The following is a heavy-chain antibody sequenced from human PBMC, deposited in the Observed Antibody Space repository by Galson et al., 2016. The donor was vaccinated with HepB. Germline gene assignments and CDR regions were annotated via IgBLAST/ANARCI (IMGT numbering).Heavy chain of an antibody. V-gene: IGHV3-23*01. CDR2: ISGRGDET. J-gene: IGHJ2*01. D-gene: IGHD3-10*01. Sequence: SLRLSCAAAGFTFRSYAMTGVRQAPGKGLDWVSTISGRGDETNYADSVKGRFTFSRDTSKNTLYLQMTSLRAEDTAVYYCASGIAVTTSNSFWYFDLWGRGTLVTVAS. CDR3: ASGIAVTTSNSFWYFDL. CDR1: GFTFRSYA.